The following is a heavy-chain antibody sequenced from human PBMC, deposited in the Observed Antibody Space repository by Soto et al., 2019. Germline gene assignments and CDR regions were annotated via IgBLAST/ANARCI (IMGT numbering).Heavy chain of an antibody. V-gene: IGHV3-21*01. D-gene: IGHD2-15*01. CDR2: ISSSSSYI. Sequence: CAASGFTFSSYSMNWVRQAPGKGLEWVSSISSSSSYIYYADSVKGRFTISRDNAKNSLYLQMNSLRAEDTAVYYCARDYSVGVVVAATPLFWFDPWGQGTLVTVSS. CDR3: ARDYSVGVVVAATPLFWFDP. CDR1: GFTFSSYS. J-gene: IGHJ5*02.